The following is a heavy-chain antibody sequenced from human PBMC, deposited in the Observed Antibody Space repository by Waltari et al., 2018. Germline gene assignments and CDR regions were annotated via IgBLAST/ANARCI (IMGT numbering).Heavy chain of an antibody. D-gene: IGHD6-19*01. J-gene: IGHJ3*02. CDR2: INAGNGNT. CDR3: ARGGRQWLHAFDI. V-gene: IGHV1-3*01. Sequence: QVQLVQSGAEVKKPGASVKVSCKASGYTFTSYAMHWVRQAPGQRLEWMGWINAGNGNTKYSQKCQGRVTITRDTSASTAYMELSSLRSEDTAVYYCARGGRQWLHAFDIWGQGTMVTVSS. CDR1: GYTFTSYA.